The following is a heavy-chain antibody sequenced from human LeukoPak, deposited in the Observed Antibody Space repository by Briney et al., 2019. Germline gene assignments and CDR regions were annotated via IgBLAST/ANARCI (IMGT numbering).Heavy chain of an antibody. CDR3: ARDTGSYSFSGMDV. Sequence: SETLSLTCTVSGGSISSGGYYWSWTRQHPGKGLEWIGYIYYSGSTYYNPSLKSRVTISVDTSKNQFSLKLSSVTAADTAVYYCARDTGSYSFSGMDVWGQGTTATVSS. CDR1: GGSISSGGYY. D-gene: IGHD1-26*01. CDR2: IYYSGST. V-gene: IGHV4-31*03. J-gene: IGHJ6*02.